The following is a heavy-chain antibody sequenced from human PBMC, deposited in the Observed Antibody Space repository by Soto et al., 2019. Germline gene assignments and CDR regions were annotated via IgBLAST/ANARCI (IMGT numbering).Heavy chain of an antibody. J-gene: IGHJ6*02. CDR2: INPGGGSA. Sequence: ASVKVSCKASGYTFTSYYMHWVRQAPGQGLEWMGIINPGGGSASYAQKFQDRVTIDKDTSTGTVYMDLRSLRTEDTAVYYCARDTSGWSLNGLDVWGQGTTVTVSS. CDR1: GYTFTSYY. CDR3: ARDTSGWSLNGLDV. D-gene: IGHD6-19*01. V-gene: IGHV1-46*01.